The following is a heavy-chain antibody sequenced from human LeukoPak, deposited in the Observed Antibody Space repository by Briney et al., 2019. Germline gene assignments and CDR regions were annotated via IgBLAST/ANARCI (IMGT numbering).Heavy chain of an antibody. J-gene: IGHJ4*02. CDR2: IKSTPEGGTV. CDR3: STYSGSPHYYFAH. CDR1: GITFSNTW. V-gene: IGHV3-15*01. Sequence: PGGSLSLSCVTSGITFSNTWMSWVRQSPGKGREWVGRIKSTPEGGTVEYGTPVKGRFTVSRDDSKSTLYLQMSSLKIEDAAVYYCSTYSGSPHYYFAHWGQGTLVTVSS. D-gene: IGHD1-26*01.